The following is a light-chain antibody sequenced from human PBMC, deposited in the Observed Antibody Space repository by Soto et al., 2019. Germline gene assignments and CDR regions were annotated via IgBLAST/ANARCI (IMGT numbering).Light chain of an antibody. Sequence: AIQRTQTPSSRAASGGGGDTIGCRASQGIRNALGWYQQKPGKAPKLLIYAASTLQSGVPSRFSGSGSGTDFTLTLRCLQSEDFATYYCQQYYSYPRTFGQGTKVDIK. CDR3: QQYYSYPRT. CDR2: AAS. CDR1: QGIRNA. V-gene: IGKV1-6*01. J-gene: IGKJ1*01.